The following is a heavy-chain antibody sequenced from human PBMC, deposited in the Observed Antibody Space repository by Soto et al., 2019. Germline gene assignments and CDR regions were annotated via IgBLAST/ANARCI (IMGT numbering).Heavy chain of an antibody. CDR1: GFTFSSYA. J-gene: IGHJ4*02. Sequence: GGSLRLSCAASGFTFSSYAMSWVRQAPGKGLEWVSAISGSSGSTYYADSVRGRFTISRDNSKNMVYLQMNSLRAEDTALYYCAKDHFYDSSGYRYWGKGTRVTVSS. CDR2: ISGSSGST. D-gene: IGHD3-22*01. V-gene: IGHV3-23*01. CDR3: AKDHFYDSSGYRY.